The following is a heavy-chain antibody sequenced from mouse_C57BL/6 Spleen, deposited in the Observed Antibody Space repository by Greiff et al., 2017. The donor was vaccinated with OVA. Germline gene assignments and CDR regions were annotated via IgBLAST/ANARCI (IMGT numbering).Heavy chain of an antibody. CDR1: GFSFNTYA. CDR3: VRHHDGYYVGWYFDV. J-gene: IGHJ1*03. D-gene: IGHD2-3*01. V-gene: IGHV10-1*01. Sequence: EVQLVESGGGLVQPKGSLKLSCAASGFSFNTYAMNWVRQAPGKGLEWVARIRSKSNNYATYYADSVKDRFTISRDDSESMLYLQMNNLKTEDTDMDYCVRHHDGYYVGWYFDVWGTGTTGTVSS. CDR2: IRSKSNNYAT.